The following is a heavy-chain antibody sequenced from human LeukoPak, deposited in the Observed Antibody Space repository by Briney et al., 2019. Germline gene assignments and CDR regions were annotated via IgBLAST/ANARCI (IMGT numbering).Heavy chain of an antibody. V-gene: IGHV3-30-3*01. Sequence: VQPGRSLRLSCAASGFTFSSYTMHWVRQAPGKGLEWVAVISYDGSKKSYADSVKGRFTISRDNSKNTLYLQTNSLTAEDTAVYTCARQSRLWFGELSVWGQGTLVTVSS. CDR2: ISYDGSKK. J-gene: IGHJ4*02. CDR1: GFTFSSYT. CDR3: ARQSRLWFGELSV. D-gene: IGHD3-10*01.